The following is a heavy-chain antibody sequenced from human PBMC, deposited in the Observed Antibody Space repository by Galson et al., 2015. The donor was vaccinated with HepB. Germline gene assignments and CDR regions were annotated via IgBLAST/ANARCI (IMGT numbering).Heavy chain of an antibody. D-gene: IGHD5-24*01. V-gene: IGHV6-1*01. CDR1: GDSVSSNSAA. CDR3: ARDVHRARRWLQFIGAFDI. CDR2: TYYRSKWYN. Sequence: CAISGDSVSSNSAAWNWIRQSPSRGLEWLGRTYYRSKWYNDYAVSVKSRITINPDTSKNQFSLQLNSVTPEDTAVYYCARDVHRARRWLQFIGAFDIWGQGTMVTVSS. J-gene: IGHJ3*02.